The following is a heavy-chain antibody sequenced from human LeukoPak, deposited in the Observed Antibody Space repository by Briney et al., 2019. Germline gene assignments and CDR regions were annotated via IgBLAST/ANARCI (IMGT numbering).Heavy chain of an antibody. J-gene: IGHJ4*02. D-gene: IGHD6-19*01. V-gene: IGHV4-34*01. CDR3: ARGTGYSSGAVI. CDR2: INHSGST. Sequence: MSSETLSLTCAVYGGSFSGYYWSWIRQPPGKGLEWIGEINHSGSTNYNPSLKSRVTISVDTSKNQFSLKLSSVTAADTAVYYCARGTGYSSGAVIWGQGTLVTVSS. CDR1: GGSFSGYY.